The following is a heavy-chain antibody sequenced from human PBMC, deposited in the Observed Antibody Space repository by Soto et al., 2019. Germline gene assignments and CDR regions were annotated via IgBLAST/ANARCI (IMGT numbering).Heavy chain of an antibody. CDR3: ARDVWPYSSSARWFDP. Sequence: GSLRLSCAASGFTFSSYGMHWVRQAPGKGLEWVAVIWYDGSNKYYADSVKGRFTISRDNSKNTLYLQMNSLRAEDTAVYYCARDVWPYSSSARWFDPWGQGTLVTVSS. CDR1: GFTFSSYG. J-gene: IGHJ5*02. CDR2: IWYDGSNK. V-gene: IGHV3-33*01. D-gene: IGHD6-6*01.